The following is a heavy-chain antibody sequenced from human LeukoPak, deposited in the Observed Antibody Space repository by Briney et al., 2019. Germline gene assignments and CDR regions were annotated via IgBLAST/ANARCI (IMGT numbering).Heavy chain of an antibody. J-gene: IGHJ2*01. CDR1: GGTFSSYA. CDR3: ARGYSGYDRTYWYFDL. Sequence: SVKVSCRASGGTFSSYAISWVRQAPGQGLEWMGGIIPLFGTIRFAQKFQGRVTITADESTSTAYMELGSLRSEDTAVYYCARGYSGYDRTYWYFDLWGRGILVTVSS. V-gene: IGHV1-69*01. CDR2: IIPLFGTI. D-gene: IGHD5-12*01.